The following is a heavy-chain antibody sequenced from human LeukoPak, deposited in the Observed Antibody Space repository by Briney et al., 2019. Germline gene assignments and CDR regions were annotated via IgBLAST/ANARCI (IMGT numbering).Heavy chain of an antibody. CDR2: INPNSGGT. CDR1: GYTFTSYG. CDR3: ARADYDFWSGYYRNFDY. Sequence: ASVKVSCKASGYTFTSYGISWVRQAPGQGLEWMGWINPNSGGTNYAQKFQGRVTMTRDTSISTAYMELSRLRSDDTAVYYCARADYDFWSGYYRNFDYWGQGTLVTVSS. V-gene: IGHV1-2*02. J-gene: IGHJ4*02. D-gene: IGHD3-3*01.